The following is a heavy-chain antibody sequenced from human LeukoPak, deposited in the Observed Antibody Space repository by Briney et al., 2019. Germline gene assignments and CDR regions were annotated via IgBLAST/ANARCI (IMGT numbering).Heavy chain of an antibody. V-gene: IGHV3-21*01. D-gene: IGHD6-19*01. J-gene: IGHJ4*02. CDR2: ISSGSSYI. CDR1: GFTFSRYS. Sequence: PGGSLRPSCAASGFTFSRYSMNWVRQAPGKGLEWVSSISSGSSYIYYVESVKGRFTISRDNAKNSLYLHMNSLRAEDTAMYYCARNIDTSDWNPWGYWGQGTLVTVSS. CDR3: ARNIDTSDWNPWGY.